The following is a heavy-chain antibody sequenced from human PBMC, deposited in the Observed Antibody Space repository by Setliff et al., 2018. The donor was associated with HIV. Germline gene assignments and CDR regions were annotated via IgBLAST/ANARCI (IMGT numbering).Heavy chain of an antibody. CDR1: GGSINRSNYY. D-gene: IGHD3-9*01. V-gene: IGHV4-39*01. CDR2: ISYTGST. Sequence: PSETLSLTCTVPGGSINRSNYYWGWIRQPPGKGLEWIGTISYTGSTYYDPSLKSRVTISLDTSKNQFFLKLSSVTAPDTAIYYCARQTWEYYDTLTGYYRSPKNFDSWGQVTLVTVSS. CDR3: ARQTWEYYDTLTGYYRSPKNFDS. J-gene: IGHJ4*02.